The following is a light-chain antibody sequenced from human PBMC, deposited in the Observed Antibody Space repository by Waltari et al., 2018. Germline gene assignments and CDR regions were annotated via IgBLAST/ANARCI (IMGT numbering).Light chain of an antibody. Sequence: ENVLTQSPGTLSLSPGERATLSCRASQSVTSSPLAWYQQKPDQAPRLPISGASSRATGIPDRFSGSGSGTDFTLTISRLEPEDVAVYYCQQYYSTPPLTFGGGTKVEIK. CDR2: GAS. J-gene: IGKJ4*01. CDR1: QSVTSSP. V-gene: IGKV3-20*01. CDR3: QQYYSTPPLT.